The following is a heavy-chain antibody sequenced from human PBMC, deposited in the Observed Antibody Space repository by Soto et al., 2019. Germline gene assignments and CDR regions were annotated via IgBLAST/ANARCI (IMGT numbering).Heavy chain of an antibody. CDR3: ARDQSVVLAAPDDYGAYPLGAFDI. CDR1: GFTFSSYA. V-gene: IGHV3-30-3*01. CDR2: ISYDGSNK. J-gene: IGHJ3*02. D-gene: IGHD4-17*01. Sequence: QVQLVESGGGVVQPGRSLRLSCAASGFTFSSYAMHWVRQAPGKGLEWVAVISYDGSNKYYADSVKGRFTISRDNSKNTLYLQMNSLRAEDTAVYYCARDQSVVLAAPDDYGAYPLGAFDIWGQGTMVTVSS.